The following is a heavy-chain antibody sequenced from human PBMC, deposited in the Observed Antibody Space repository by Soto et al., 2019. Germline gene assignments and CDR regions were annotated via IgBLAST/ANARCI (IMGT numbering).Heavy chain of an antibody. D-gene: IGHD2-2*01. Sequence: ASVKVSCKASGYTFTGYYIHWVREAPGQGLEWMGWINPQTGGTSYAQKFQGRVTLSRDTSINAAYLELSRLTFDDAAVYFCARERYQVISDGMDVWGQGTTVTVSS. CDR2: INPQTGGT. J-gene: IGHJ6*02. CDR3: ARERYQVISDGMDV. CDR1: GYTFTGYY. V-gene: IGHV1-2*02.